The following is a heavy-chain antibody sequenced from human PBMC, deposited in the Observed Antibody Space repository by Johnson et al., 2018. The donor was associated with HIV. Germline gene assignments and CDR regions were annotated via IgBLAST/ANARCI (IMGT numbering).Heavy chain of an antibody. CDR3: TTDRPVISAFDI. CDR2: IKSKTDGGTT. J-gene: IGHJ3*02. D-gene: IGHD2/OR15-2a*01. CDR1: GFTFSNAW. Sequence: EVLLLESGGGLVKPGGSLRLSCAASGFTFSNAWMSWVRQAPGKGLEWVGRIKSKTDGGTTDYAAPVKGRFTISRDDSKNTLYLQMNSLKTEDTAVYYCTTDRPVISAFDIWGQGTMVTVSS. V-gene: IGHV3-15*01.